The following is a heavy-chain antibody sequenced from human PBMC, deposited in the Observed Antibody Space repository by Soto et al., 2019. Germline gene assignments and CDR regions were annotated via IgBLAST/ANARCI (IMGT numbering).Heavy chain of an antibody. CDR1: GHRLMDFW. CDR2: IYPGDSDT. Sequence: EVQLVQSGAEVKKPGESLKISCQASGHRLMDFWIGWVRQMPGKGLEWMGNIYPGDSDTRYRLSFQGQVTISADKSSSTAYLQWSSLQASDTAMYYCGATRGIGNYYFDYWGQGTLVTVPS. D-gene: IGHD6-13*01. V-gene: IGHV5-51*03. J-gene: IGHJ4*02. CDR3: GATRGIGNYYFDY.